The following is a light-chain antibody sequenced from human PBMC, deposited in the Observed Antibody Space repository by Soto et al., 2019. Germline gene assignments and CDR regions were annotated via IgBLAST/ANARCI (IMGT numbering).Light chain of an antibody. CDR2: AAS. Sequence: EIVLTQSPGTLSLSPGERATLSCRASQSVSSSYLAWYQQKPGQAPRLLIYAASSRTTGVPDRFNGSGSGTDFTLTISRLDPEDFAVYYCQQYGTSPPRTFGQGTKVEIK. CDR3: QQYGTSPPRT. J-gene: IGKJ1*01. CDR1: QSVSSSY. V-gene: IGKV3-20*01.